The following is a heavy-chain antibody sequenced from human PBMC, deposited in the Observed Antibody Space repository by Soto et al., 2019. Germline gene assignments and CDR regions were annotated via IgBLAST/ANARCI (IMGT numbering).Heavy chain of an antibody. J-gene: IGHJ4*02. Sequence: PGGSLRLSCAAYGLTFSRYWMHWVRQAPGKGLVWVSRINRDGSSINYADSARGRVTISRDNAKNTLYLQVNGLRAEDTAVYYCAREIATTGEYYFDYWGQGILVTVSS. CDR2: INRDGSSI. CDR3: AREIATTGEYYFDY. CDR1: GLTFSRYW. D-gene: IGHD6-13*01. V-gene: IGHV3-74*01.